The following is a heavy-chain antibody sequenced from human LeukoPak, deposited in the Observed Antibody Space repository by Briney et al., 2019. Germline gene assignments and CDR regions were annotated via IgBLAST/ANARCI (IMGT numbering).Heavy chain of an antibody. D-gene: IGHD5-24*01. V-gene: IGHV4-34*01. J-gene: IGHJ4*02. Sequence: SETLSLTCAVYGGSFSGYYWSWIRQPPGKGLEWIGEINHSGSTNYNPSLKSRVTISVDTSKNQFPLKLSSVTAADTAVYYCARQRRWLLGKRTRWSCFDYWGQGTLVTVSS. CDR3: ARQRRWLLGKRTRWSCFDY. CDR1: GGSFSGYY. CDR2: INHSGST.